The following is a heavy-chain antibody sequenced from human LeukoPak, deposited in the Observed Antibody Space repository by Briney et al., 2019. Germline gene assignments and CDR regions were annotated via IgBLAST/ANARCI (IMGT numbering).Heavy chain of an antibody. CDR2: ISYDGSNK. CDR1: GFTFSSYA. V-gene: IGHV3-30-3*01. J-gene: IGHJ4*02. CDR3: ARDSSGYYSPFDY. Sequence: GRSLRLSCAASGFTFSSYAMHWVRQAPGKGLEWVAVISYDGSNKYYADSVKGRLTISRDNARNSLYLQMNSLRAEDTAVYYCARDSSGYYSPFDYWGQGTLVTVSS. D-gene: IGHD3-22*01.